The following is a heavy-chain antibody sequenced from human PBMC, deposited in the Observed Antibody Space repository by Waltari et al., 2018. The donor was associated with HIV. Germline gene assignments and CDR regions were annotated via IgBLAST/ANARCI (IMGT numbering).Heavy chain of an antibody. CDR3: ARDRLSVTTRGGYYYGLDV. J-gene: IGHJ6*02. CDR2: ISQSGTT. CDR1: GGYISSGGYP. D-gene: IGHD4-17*01. V-gene: IGHV4-30-2*01. Sequence: QLQLQESGSGLVKPSQTLSLTCAVSGGYISSGGYPWSWIRQPPGKGLEWIGYISQSGTTYYNPSLQSRVTISLDRSKNQFSLKLRSVTAADTAVYYCARDRLSVTTRGGYYYGLDVWGQGTTVTVSS.